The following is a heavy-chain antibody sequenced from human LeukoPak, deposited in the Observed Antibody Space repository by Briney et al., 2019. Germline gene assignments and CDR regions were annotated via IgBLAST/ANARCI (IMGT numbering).Heavy chain of an antibody. CDR3: AKVWDIVVVPAPYYFDY. CDR2: ISSSSSYI. CDR1: GFTFSSYS. D-gene: IGHD2-2*01. Sequence: GGSLRLSCAASGFTFSSYSMNWVRQAPGKGLEWVSSISSSSSYIYYADSVKGRFTISRDNAKNTLYLQMNSLRAEDTAVYYCAKVWDIVVVPAPYYFDYWGQGTLVTVSS. V-gene: IGHV3-21*04. J-gene: IGHJ4*02.